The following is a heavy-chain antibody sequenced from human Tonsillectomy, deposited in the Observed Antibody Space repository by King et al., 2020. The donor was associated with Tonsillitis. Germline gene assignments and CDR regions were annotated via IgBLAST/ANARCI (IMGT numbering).Heavy chain of an antibody. J-gene: IGHJ3*02. CDR2: IYYSGST. CDR3: ARAYSSYDAFDI. D-gene: IGHD5-12*01. Sequence: QLQESGPGLVKPSETLSLTCTVSGGSISSYYWSWIRQPPGKGLEWIGYIYYSGSTNYNPSLKSRVTISVDTSKNQFSLKLSSVTAADTAVYYCARAYSSYDAFDIWGQGTVVTVSS. CDR1: GGSISSYY. V-gene: IGHV4-59*01.